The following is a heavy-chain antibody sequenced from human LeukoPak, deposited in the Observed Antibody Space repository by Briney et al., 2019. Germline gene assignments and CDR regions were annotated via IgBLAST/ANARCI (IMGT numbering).Heavy chain of an antibody. CDR2: ISSSSSYI. Sequence: GGSLRLSCAASGFTFSSYSMNWVRQAPGKGLEWVSSISSSSSYIYYADSVKGRFTISRDNAKNSLYLQMNSLRAEDTAVYYCARANYYDSSGYYYRLDYWGQGTLVTVSS. V-gene: IGHV3-21*01. CDR3: ARANYYDSSGYYYRLDY. CDR1: GFTFSSYS. J-gene: IGHJ4*02. D-gene: IGHD3-22*01.